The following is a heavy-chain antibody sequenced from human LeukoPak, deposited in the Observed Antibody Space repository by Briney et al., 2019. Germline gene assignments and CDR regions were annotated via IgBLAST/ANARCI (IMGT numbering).Heavy chain of an antibody. D-gene: IGHD2-21*02. CDR3: ARVVTAMLVFDY. V-gene: IGHV4-39*07. Sequence: SETLSLTCTVSGGSISSSSYYWGWVRQPPGKGLEWIGSIYYSGGTYYNPSLKSRVTISVDTSKNQFSLKLSSVTAADTAVYYCARVVTAMLVFDYWGQGTLVTVSS. CDR1: GGSISSSSYY. CDR2: IYYSGGT. J-gene: IGHJ4*02.